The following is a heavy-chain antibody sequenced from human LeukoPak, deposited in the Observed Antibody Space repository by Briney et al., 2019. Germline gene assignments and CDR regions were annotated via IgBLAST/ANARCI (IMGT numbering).Heavy chain of an antibody. V-gene: IGHV3-13*04. J-gene: IGHJ4*02. CDR3: ATTLDSGWPVDY. D-gene: IGHD5-12*01. CDR2: IGTADDT. CDR1: GFTFSNYA. Sequence: PGGSLRLSCAASGFTFSNYAMHWVRQATGKGLEWVSTIGTADDTYYSGSVKGRFTISRENAKSSLYLQMNSLRAGGTAVYYCATTLDSGWPVDYWGQGTLVTVSS.